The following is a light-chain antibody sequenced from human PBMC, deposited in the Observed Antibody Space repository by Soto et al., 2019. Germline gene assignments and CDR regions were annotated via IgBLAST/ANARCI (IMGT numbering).Light chain of an antibody. CDR1: SSDVGSYNL. Sequence: QSALTHPASVSVSPGQSITISCTGTSSDVGSYNLVSWYQQHPGKAPKLMIYEVSKRPSGVSNRFSGSKSGNTASLTISGLQAEDEADYYCCSYAGSSTYVFGTGTKVTVL. CDR3: CSYAGSSTYV. J-gene: IGLJ1*01. V-gene: IGLV2-23*02. CDR2: EVS.